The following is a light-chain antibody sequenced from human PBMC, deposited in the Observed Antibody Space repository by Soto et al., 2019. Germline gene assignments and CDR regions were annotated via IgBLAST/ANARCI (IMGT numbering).Light chain of an antibody. CDR2: GAS. Sequence: IQMTQSPSSVSASVGDSVTITCRASQLISSWLAWYQVKPGKAPKLLIYGASNRESGVPSRFSGSESGRLFTLTINSLKPEDFATYYCQQASSFPLTFGGGTTVEI. CDR1: QLISSW. J-gene: IGKJ4*01. CDR3: QQASSFPLT. V-gene: IGKV1-12*01.